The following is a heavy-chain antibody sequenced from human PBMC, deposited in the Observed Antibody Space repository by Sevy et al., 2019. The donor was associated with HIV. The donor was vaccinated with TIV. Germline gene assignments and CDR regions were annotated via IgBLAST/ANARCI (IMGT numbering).Heavy chain of an antibody. Sequence: GESLKISCAASGFTFSDYYMSWIRQAPGKGLEWVSYISSSGSTIYYADSVKGRFTISRDNAKNSLYLQMNSLRAEDMAVYYCARDVRYGSENWGQGTLVTVSS. V-gene: IGHV3-11*01. CDR1: GFTFSDYY. CDR3: ARDVRYGSEN. J-gene: IGHJ4*02. CDR2: ISSSGSTI. D-gene: IGHD3-10*01.